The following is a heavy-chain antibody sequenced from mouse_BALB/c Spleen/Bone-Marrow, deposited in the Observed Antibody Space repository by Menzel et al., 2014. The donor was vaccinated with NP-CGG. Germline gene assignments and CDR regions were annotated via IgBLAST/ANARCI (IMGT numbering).Heavy chain of an antibody. CDR1: GFNIKDTY. Sequence: VQLKQSGAELVKPGASVKLSCTASGFNIKDTYMHWVKQRPEQGLEWIGRIDTANGNTKYDPKFQGKATITADTSSNTAYLQLSSLTSEDTAVYYCARYGNGPMDYWGQGTSVTVSS. CDR3: ARYGNGPMDY. CDR2: IDTANGNT. J-gene: IGHJ4*01. D-gene: IGHD2-1*01. V-gene: IGHV14-3*02.